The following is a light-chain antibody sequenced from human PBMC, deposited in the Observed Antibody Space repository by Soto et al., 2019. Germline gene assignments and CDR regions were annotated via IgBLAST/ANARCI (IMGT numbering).Light chain of an antibody. Sequence: QLVLTQPPSASGAPGQTVTISCTGSNSNVGGGYDVHWYQQLPGSAPKLLIYANNNRPSGVPDRFSGSKSGTSASLAITGLQAEDEADYYCQSYDPTLNVVFGGGTKLTVL. CDR3: QSYDPTLNVV. CDR1: NSNVGGGYD. J-gene: IGLJ2*01. V-gene: IGLV1-40*01. CDR2: ANN.